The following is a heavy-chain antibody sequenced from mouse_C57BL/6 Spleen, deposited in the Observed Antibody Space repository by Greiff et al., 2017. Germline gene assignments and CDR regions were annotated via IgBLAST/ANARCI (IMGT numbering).Heavy chain of an antibody. J-gene: IGHJ2*01. D-gene: IGHD2-3*01. CDR3: TRVGGGYDPFDY. CDR1: GFTFSSYA. V-gene: IGHV5-9-1*02. CDR2: ISSGGDYI. Sequence: EVKLVESGEGLVKPGGSLKLSCAASGFTFSSYAMSWVRQTPEKRLEWVAYISSGGDYIYYADTVKGRFTISRDNARNTLYLQMSSLKSEDTAMYYCTRVGGGYDPFDYWGQGTTLTVSS.